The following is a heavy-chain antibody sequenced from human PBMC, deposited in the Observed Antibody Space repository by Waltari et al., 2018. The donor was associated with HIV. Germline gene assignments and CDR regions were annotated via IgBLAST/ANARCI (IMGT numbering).Heavy chain of an antibody. CDR3: ARESRPRLAYWYFDL. CDR1: GFSFRDYY. CDR2: MNPTGTSI. J-gene: IGHJ2*01. Sequence: QVQLVESGGGLVKPGGSLRLSCAASGFSFRDYYMTWIRQVPGQGLEGLSYMNPTGTSICCADAVKGRFTISRDNTKNSLYLQINSLRCEDTAFYYCARESRPRLAYWYFDLWGRGTLVTVSS. D-gene: IGHD1-1*01. V-gene: IGHV3-11*04.